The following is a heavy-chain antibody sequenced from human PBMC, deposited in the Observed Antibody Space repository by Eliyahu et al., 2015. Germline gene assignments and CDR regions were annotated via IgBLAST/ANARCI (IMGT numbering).Heavy chain of an antibody. V-gene: IGHV4-39*01. CDR2: IFYSGST. Sequence: QLQLQESGPGLVKPSETLSLTCAVSGGXITSSGYYWGWVRQPPGKGLEWLGSIFYSGSTHYXPSLKSRVTISTDTSKNQFSLKLSSVTAADTAIYYCVRFGQIGDGDYWGQGSLVTVSS. J-gene: IGHJ4*02. CDR1: GGXITSSGYY. CDR3: VRFGQIGDGDY. D-gene: IGHD3-10*01.